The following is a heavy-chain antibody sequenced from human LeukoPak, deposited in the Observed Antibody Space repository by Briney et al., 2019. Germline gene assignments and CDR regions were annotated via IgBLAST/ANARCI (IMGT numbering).Heavy chain of an antibody. J-gene: IGHJ3*02. CDR2: ISSSSSTI. V-gene: IGHV3-48*01. Sequence: GGSLRLSCAASGFTFSSYAMNWVRQAPGKGLEWVSYISSSSSTIYYADSVKGRFTISRDNAKNSLYLQMNSLRAEDTAVYYCARARDGYSYGYDAFDIWGQGTMVTVSS. CDR3: ARARDGYSYGYDAFDI. D-gene: IGHD5-18*01. CDR1: GFTFSSYA.